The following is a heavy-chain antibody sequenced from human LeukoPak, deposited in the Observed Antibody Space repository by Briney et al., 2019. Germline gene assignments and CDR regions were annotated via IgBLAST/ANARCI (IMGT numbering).Heavy chain of an antibody. Sequence: PVGSLRLSCAASGFTFSSYWMSWVRQAPGKGLEWVANIKQDVSEKYYVDSVKGRFTISRDNAENSLYLQMNSLRAEDTAVYYCASLQWYSSTWNWYFDLWGRGTLVTVSS. CDR3: ASLQWYSSTWNWYFDL. D-gene: IGHD6-13*01. J-gene: IGHJ2*01. CDR2: IKQDVSEK. CDR1: GFTFSSYW. V-gene: IGHV3-7*01.